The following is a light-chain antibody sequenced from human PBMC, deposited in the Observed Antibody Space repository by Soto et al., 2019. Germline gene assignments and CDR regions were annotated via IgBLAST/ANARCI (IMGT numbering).Light chain of an antibody. V-gene: IGLV2-14*01. CDR3: SSYTTSSTSMI. CDR1: SSDIGYYNY. J-gene: IGLJ2*01. Sequence: QSALTQPASVSGSAGQSITISCTGASSDIGYYNYVSWYQQHPGKAPKLMIYAVSNRPSGVSSRFSGSKSGNTASLTISGLQAEDGADYYCSSYTTSSTSMIFGGGTKVTVL. CDR2: AVS.